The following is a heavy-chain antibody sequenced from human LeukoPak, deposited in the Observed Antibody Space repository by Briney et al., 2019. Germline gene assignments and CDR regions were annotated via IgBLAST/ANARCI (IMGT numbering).Heavy chain of an antibody. V-gene: IGHV3-30*04. Sequence: GGSLRLSCAASGFTFSSYAMHWVRQAPGKGLEWVAVISYVGSNKYYADSVKGRFTISRDNSKNTLYPQMNSLRAEDTAVYYCARGRYSGSHSAFDIWGQGTMVTVSS. CDR3: ARGRYSGSHSAFDI. D-gene: IGHD1-26*01. CDR2: ISYVGSNK. J-gene: IGHJ3*02. CDR1: GFTFSSYA.